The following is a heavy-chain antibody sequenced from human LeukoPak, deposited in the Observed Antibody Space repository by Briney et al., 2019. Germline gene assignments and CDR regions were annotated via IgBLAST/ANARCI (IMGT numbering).Heavy chain of an antibody. CDR1: GYTFTSYY. CDR2: INPSGGST. Sequence: ASVKVSCKASGYTFTSYYMHWVRQAPGQGLEWMGIINPSGGSTSYAQKFQGRVTMTRDTSTSTAYMELRSLRSDDTAVYYCARDYGGNSVGDAFDIWGQGTMVTVSS. V-gene: IGHV1-46*01. J-gene: IGHJ3*02. CDR3: ARDYGGNSVGDAFDI. D-gene: IGHD4-23*01.